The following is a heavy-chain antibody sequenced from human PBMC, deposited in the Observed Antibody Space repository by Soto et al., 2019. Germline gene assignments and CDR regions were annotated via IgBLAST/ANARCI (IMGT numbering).Heavy chain of an antibody. D-gene: IGHD2-15*01. CDR1: GGTFSSYT. V-gene: IGHV1-69*02. CDR2: IIPILGIA. Sequence: QVQLVQFGAEVKKPGSSVKVSCKASGGTFSSYTISWVRQAPGQGLEWMGRIIPILGIANYAQKFQGRVTITADKSTRTANMELSSLTSEDTAVYYCARGGIVVAGPSYYYYGMDVWVQGTTVTVSS. CDR3: ARGGIVVAGPSYYYYGMDV. J-gene: IGHJ6*02.